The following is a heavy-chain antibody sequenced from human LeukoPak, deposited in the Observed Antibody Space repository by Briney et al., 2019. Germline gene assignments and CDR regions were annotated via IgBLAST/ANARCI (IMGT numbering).Heavy chain of an antibody. CDR2: ISYDGSNK. D-gene: IGHD6-19*01. Sequence: GGSLRLSCAASGFTFSSYGMHWVRQAPGKGLEWVAVISYDGSNKYYADSVKGRFTISRDNSRNTLYLQMNSLRAEDTAVYYCARVRGSGWYECDYWGQGTLVTVSS. CDR1: GFTFSSYG. CDR3: ARVRGSGWYECDY. V-gene: IGHV3-30*03. J-gene: IGHJ4*02.